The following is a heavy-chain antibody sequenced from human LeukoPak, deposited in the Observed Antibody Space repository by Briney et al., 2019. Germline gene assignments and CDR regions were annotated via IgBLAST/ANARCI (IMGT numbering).Heavy chain of an antibody. Sequence: GGSLRLSCAASGFTFSSYAMHWVRQAPGKGLEWVAVISYDGSNKYYADSVKGRFTISRDNSKNTLYLQMNSLRAEDTALYYCARVGPAAIGDAFDIWGQGTMVTVSS. J-gene: IGHJ3*02. V-gene: IGHV3-30*04. CDR3: ARVGPAAIGDAFDI. CDR2: ISYDGSNK. D-gene: IGHD2-2*02. CDR1: GFTFSSYA.